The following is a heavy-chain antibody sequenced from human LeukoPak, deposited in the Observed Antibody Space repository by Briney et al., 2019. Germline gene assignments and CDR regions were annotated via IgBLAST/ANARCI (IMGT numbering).Heavy chain of an antibody. Sequence: GGSLRLSCAASGFTFSSYAMSWVRQAPGKGLEWVSAISGSGGSTYYADSVKGRFTISGDNSKNTVYLQMDSLRAEDTALYYCARGQQLVKADWGQGTLVTVSS. CDR1: GFTFSSYA. V-gene: IGHV3-23*01. J-gene: IGHJ4*02. CDR2: ISGSGGST. D-gene: IGHD6-13*01. CDR3: ARGQQLVKAD.